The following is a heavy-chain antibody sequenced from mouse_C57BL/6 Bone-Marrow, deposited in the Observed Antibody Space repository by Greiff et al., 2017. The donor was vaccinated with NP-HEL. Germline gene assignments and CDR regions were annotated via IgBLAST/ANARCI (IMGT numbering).Heavy chain of an antibody. CDR3: ARDRDY. J-gene: IGHJ2*01. Sequence: DVHLVESGGGLVKPGGSLKLSCAASGFTFSSYAMSWVRQTPEKRLEWVATISDGGSYTYYPDNVKGRFTISRDNAKNNLYLQMSHLKSEDTAMYYCARDRDYWGKGTTLTVSS. CDR2: ISDGGSYT. V-gene: IGHV5-4*01. CDR1: GFTFSSYA.